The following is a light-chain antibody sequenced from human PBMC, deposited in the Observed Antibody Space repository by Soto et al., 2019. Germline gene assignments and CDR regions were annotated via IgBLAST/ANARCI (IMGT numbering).Light chain of an antibody. J-gene: IGLJ2*01. CDR2: EVN. CDR1: SSNVGAHNY. V-gene: IGLV2-8*01. CDR3: ISYAGTAYVA. Sequence: QSVLTQPPSASGSPGQSVTISCTGTSSNVGAHNYVSWYQQHPGNAPKLMIYEVNKRPSVVPDRFSGSKSGNTASLTVSGLHADDEADYYCISYAGTAYVAIGGGTKLTVL.